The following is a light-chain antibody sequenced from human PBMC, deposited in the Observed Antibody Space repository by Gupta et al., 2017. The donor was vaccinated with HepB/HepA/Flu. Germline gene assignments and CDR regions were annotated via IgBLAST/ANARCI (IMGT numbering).Light chain of an antibody. CDR3: QQEGISPHT. CDR1: QSVNYAY. CDR2: DAS. Sequence: EIVLTQSPGTLSLSPGERATLSCTASQSVNYAYVAWYQQKPGQSPRLLIYDASIRAPGIPDIFIGGGSGTDFTLTISRLDPENFAVYYCQQEGISPHTFGQGTKLEI. J-gene: IGKJ2*01. V-gene: IGKV3-20*01.